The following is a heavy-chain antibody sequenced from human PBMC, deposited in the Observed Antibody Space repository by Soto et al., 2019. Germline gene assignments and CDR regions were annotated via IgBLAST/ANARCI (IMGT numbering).Heavy chain of an antibody. CDR3: VVVVPAADY. D-gene: IGHD2-2*01. V-gene: IGHV3-73*01. CDR1: GFTFSGSA. CDR2: IRSKANSYAT. J-gene: IGHJ4*02. Sequence: GGSLRLSCAASGFTFSGSAMHWVRQASGKGLEWVGRIRSKANSYATAYAASVKGRFTISRDDSKNTAYLQMNSLKTEDTAVYYCVVVVPAADYWGQGTLVTVSS.